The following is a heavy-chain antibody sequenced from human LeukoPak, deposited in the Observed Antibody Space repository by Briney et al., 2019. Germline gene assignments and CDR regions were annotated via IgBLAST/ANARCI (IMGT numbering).Heavy chain of an antibody. D-gene: IGHD6-13*01. CDR3: ALRPGPYSSTDY. J-gene: IGHJ4*02. CDR2: INPSGGST. V-gene: IGHV1-46*01. CDR1: GYTFTSYY. Sequence: GASVKVSCKASGYTFTSYYMHWVRQAPGQGPEWMGIINPSGGSTSYAQKFQGSVTMTRDMSTSTVYMELSSLRSEDTAVYYCALRPGPYSSTDYWGQGTLVTVSS.